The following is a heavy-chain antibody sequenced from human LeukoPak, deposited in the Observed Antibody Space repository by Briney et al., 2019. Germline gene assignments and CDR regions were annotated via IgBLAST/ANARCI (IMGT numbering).Heavy chain of an antibody. CDR3: AIGSRTAAGQYYFDY. Sequence: SETLSLTCAVSGYSISDGSYWVWIRQPPGKGLEWIGSIYYSGSTYYNPSLKSRLTVSVDTSKNQFSLRLSSVTAADTAVYYCAIGSRTAAGQYYFDYWGQGTLVTVSS. J-gene: IGHJ4*02. D-gene: IGHD6-13*01. V-gene: IGHV4-38-2*01. CDR1: GYSISDGSY. CDR2: IYYSGST.